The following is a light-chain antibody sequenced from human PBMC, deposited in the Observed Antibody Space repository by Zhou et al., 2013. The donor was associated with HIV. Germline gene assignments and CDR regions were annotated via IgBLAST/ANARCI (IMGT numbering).Light chain of an antibody. J-gene: IGKJ2*03. CDR3: QQYGSSPPYS. CDR1: QSLNSYY. CDR2: GAS. Sequence: PGERATLSCRASQSLNSYYLAWYQQKLGQAPRLLIYGASSRATGIPDRFSGSGSGTDFTLTINRLEPEDFAVYYCQQYGSSPPYSFGQGTKLEIK. V-gene: IGKV3-20*01.